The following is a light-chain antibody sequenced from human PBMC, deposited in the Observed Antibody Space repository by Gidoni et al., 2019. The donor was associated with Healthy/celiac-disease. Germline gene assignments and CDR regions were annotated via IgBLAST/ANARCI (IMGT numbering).Light chain of an antibody. CDR3: QQYYSTPIT. CDR1: QSVLYNSNNKNY. V-gene: IGKV4-1*01. J-gene: IGKJ5*01. Sequence: DIVMTQSPDSLAVSLGERVTITCKSSQSVLYNSNNKNYVPWYQQKPGQPPKLLIYWASTRESGAPDRFSGSGSRTDFTITSSSLQAEDVTVYYCQQYYSTPITFGQGTRLEIK. CDR2: WAS.